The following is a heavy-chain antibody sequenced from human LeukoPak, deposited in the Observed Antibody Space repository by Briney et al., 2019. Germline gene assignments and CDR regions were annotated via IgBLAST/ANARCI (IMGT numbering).Heavy chain of an antibody. D-gene: IGHD3-22*01. Sequence: PGGSLRLSCAASGFTFSNYGMHWVRQAPGKGLEWVAVISYDGSNKYYADSVKGRFTISRDNSKNTLYLQMNSLRAEDTAVYYCARDSSYYDTSDYFDYWGQGTLVTVSS. J-gene: IGHJ4*02. CDR1: GFTFSNYG. CDR3: ARDSSYYDTSDYFDY. V-gene: IGHV3-30*03. CDR2: ISYDGSNK.